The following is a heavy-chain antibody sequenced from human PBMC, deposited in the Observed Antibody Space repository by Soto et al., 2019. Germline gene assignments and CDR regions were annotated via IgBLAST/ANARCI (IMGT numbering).Heavy chain of an antibody. CDR2: FYYSGST. D-gene: IGHD2-2*01. J-gene: IGHJ4*02. CDR3: ARAKVVPAAFDY. CDR1: GGSISSYF. V-gene: IGHV4-59*01. Sequence: QVQLQESGPGLVKPSETLSLTCTVSGGSISSYFWSWIRQPPGQGLEWIGYFYYSGSTNYNPSLKSRVTISVDTSKNQFSLKLSSVTAADTAVYYCARAKVVPAAFDYWGQGTLVTVSS.